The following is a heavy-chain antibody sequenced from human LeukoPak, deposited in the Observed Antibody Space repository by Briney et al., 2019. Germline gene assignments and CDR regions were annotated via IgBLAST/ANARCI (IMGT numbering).Heavy chain of an antibody. CDR3: ARDEGDYYGSGSYPLIDY. D-gene: IGHD3-10*01. CDR2: INPNSGGT. CDR1: GYTFTGYY. Sequence: GASVKVSCKASGYTFTGYYMHWVRQAPGQGLEWMGWINPNSGGTNYAQKFQGRVTMTRDTSISTAYMELSGLRSDDTAVYYCARDEGDYYGSGSYPLIDYWGQGTLVTVSS. V-gene: IGHV1-2*02. J-gene: IGHJ4*02.